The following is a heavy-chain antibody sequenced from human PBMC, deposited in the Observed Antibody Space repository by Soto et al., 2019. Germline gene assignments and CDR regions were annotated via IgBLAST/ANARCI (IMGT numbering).Heavy chain of an antibody. CDR2: ILSNDEE. D-gene: IGHD2-15*01. Sequence: ESGPTLVNPTETLTLTCTVSGFSLSGANMGVSWIRQPPGKALEWLAHILSNDEEVYSTSLANRLTISKDTSKSQVVLTLTDIDPLDTATYYCARIRGYCSGGSCYYYYYAMDVWGQGTTVTVSS. V-gene: IGHV2-26*01. CDR3: ARIRGYCSGGSCYYYYYAMDV. J-gene: IGHJ6*02. CDR1: GFSLSGANMG.